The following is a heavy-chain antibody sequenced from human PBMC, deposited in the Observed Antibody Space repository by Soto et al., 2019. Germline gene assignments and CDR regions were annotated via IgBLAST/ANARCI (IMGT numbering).Heavy chain of an antibody. CDR3: ATGSITMVRGIPIYYYYYGMDV. J-gene: IGHJ6*02. CDR1: GYTLTELS. V-gene: IGHV1-24*01. Sequence: GASVKVSFKVSGYTLTELSMHWVRQAPGKGLEWMGGFDPEDGETIYAQKFQGRVTMTEDTSTDTAYMELSSLRSEDTAVYYCATGSITMVRGIPIYYYYYGMDVWGQGTTVTVSS. CDR2: FDPEDGET. D-gene: IGHD3-10*01.